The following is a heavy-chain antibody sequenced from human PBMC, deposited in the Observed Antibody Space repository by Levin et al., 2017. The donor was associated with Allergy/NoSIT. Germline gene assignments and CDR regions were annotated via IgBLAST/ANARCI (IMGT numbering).Heavy chain of an antibody. J-gene: IGHJ4*02. CDR3: ARGGAEDYDFWSGYAPNEAGIDY. V-gene: IGHV3-21*01. Sequence: KPGGSLRLSCAASGFTFSSYSMNWVRQAPGKGLEWVSSISSSSSYIYYADSVKGRFTISRDNAKNSLYLQMNSLRAEDTAVYYCARGGAEDYDFWSGYAPNEAGIDYWGQGTLVTVSS. CDR2: ISSSSSYI. CDR1: GFTFSSYS. D-gene: IGHD3-3*01.